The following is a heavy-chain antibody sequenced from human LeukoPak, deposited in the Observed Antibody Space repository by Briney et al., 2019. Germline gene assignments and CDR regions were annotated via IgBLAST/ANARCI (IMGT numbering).Heavy chain of an antibody. V-gene: IGHV4-59*01. Sequence: SETLSLTCTVSGGSISRYYWSWIRQPPGKGLEWIGYIYYSGSTNYNPSLKSRVTISVDTSKNQFSLKLSSVTAADTAVYYCARGPFTMVRGVIIIRWFDPWGQGTLVTVSS. CDR3: ARGPFTMVRGVIIIRWFDP. D-gene: IGHD3-10*01. CDR2: IYYSGST. CDR1: GGSISRYY. J-gene: IGHJ5*02.